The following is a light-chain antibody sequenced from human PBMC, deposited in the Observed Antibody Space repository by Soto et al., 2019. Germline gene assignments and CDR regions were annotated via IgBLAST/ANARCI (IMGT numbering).Light chain of an antibody. J-gene: IGKJ3*01. Sequence: DVQMTQSPSSVSASVGDRVTITCRASQGVGKWLAWYQHKPGKAPNLLIYGASSLQSGVPSRFSGNGSGTDFTLTINSLQPEDFATYSCQQTNTFPVTFGPGTKVDIK. CDR2: GAS. CDR1: QGVGKW. V-gene: IGKV1D-12*01. CDR3: QQTNTFPVT.